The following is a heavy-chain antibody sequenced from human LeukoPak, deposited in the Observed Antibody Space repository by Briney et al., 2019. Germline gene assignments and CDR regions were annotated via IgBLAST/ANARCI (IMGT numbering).Heavy chain of an antibody. CDR3: ASHYGDYGVLYFDY. CDR1: GYTFTSYG. CDR2: ISAYNGNT. Sequence: ASVKVSCKASGYTFTSYGISWVRQAPGQGLEWMGWISAYNGNTNYAQKLQGRVTMTTDTSTSTAYMELRSLRSDDTAVYYCASHYGDYGVLYFDYWGQGTLVTVSS. D-gene: IGHD4-17*01. J-gene: IGHJ4*02. V-gene: IGHV1-18*01.